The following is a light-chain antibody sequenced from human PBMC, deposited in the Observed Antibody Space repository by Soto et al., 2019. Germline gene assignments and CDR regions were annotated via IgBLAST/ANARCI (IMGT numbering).Light chain of an antibody. Sequence: QSALAQPPSASGSPGQSVTISCTGTSSDVGGYNYVSWYQQHPGKAPKLMIYEVSKRPSGVPDRFSGSKSGNTASLTVSGLQAEDEADYYCSSYAGSNNNYVFGTGNKVTVL. V-gene: IGLV2-8*01. CDR1: SSDVGGYNY. CDR2: EVS. J-gene: IGLJ1*01. CDR3: SSYAGSNNNYV.